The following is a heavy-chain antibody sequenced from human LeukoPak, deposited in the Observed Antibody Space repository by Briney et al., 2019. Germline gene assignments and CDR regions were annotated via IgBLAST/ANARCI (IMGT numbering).Heavy chain of an antibody. D-gene: IGHD3/OR15-3a*01. V-gene: IGHV3-53*01. Sequence: GGSLRLSCAASGFTVSSNYMSWVRQAPGKGLEWVSVIYSGGSTYYADSVKGRFTISRDNSKNTLYLQMNSLRAEDTAVYYCARDFGRGTSPSSLDYYGMDVWGQGTTVTVSS. CDR2: IYSGGST. J-gene: IGHJ6*02. CDR3: ARDFGRGTSPSSLDYYGMDV. CDR1: GFTVSSNY.